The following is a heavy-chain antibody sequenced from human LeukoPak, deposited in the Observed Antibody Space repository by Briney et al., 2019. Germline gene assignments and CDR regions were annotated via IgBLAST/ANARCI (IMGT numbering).Heavy chain of an antibody. CDR3: AKRGYYYDSSGYSDAFDI. CDR1: GFTFSSYA. D-gene: IGHD3-22*01. Sequence: GGSLRLSCAASGFTFSSYAMSWVRQAPGKGLEWVSAISGSGGSTYYADSVKGRFTISRDNSKNTLYLQMNSLRAEDTVVYYCAKRGYYYDSSGYSDAFDIWGQGTMVTVSS. V-gene: IGHV3-23*01. CDR2: ISGSGGST. J-gene: IGHJ3*02.